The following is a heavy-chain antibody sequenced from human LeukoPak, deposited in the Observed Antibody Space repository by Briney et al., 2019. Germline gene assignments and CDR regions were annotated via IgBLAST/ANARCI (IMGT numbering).Heavy chain of an antibody. Sequence: GGSLRLSCAASGFTFSSYAMSWVRQAPGKGLEWVSAISGSGGSTYYADSVKGRFTISRDNSKNSLYLQMNSLRDEDTAVYYCARAHAVAGLGDYWGQGTLVTVSS. V-gene: IGHV3-23*01. CDR2: ISGSGGST. CDR1: GFTFSSYA. CDR3: ARAHAVAGLGDY. J-gene: IGHJ4*02. D-gene: IGHD6-19*01.